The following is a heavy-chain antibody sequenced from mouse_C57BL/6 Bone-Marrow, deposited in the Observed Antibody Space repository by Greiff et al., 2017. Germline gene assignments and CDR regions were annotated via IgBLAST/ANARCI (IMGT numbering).Heavy chain of an antibody. J-gene: IGHJ1*01. CDR3: YYDYDGPV. CDR2: IHPNSGST. Sequence: VQLQQPGAELVKPGASVKLSCKASGYTFTSYWMHWVKQRPGQGLEWIGMIHPNSGSTNYTEKFKSKATLTVDKSSSTAYMQLGSLTSEDSAVYYSYYDYDGPVWGGGTTVTVSS. D-gene: IGHD2-4*01. CDR1: GYTFTSYW. V-gene: IGHV1-64*01.